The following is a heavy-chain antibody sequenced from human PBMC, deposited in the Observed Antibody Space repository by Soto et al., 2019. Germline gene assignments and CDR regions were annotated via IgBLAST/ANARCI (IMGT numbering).Heavy chain of an antibody. CDR2: FDPEDGET. D-gene: IGHD6-19*01. CDR3: ATDLVSVAGRQYYFDY. CDR1: GGTFSSYA. J-gene: IGHJ4*02. Sequence: GASVKVSCKASGGTFSSYAISWVRQAPGQGLEWMGGFDPEDGETIYAQKFQGRVTMTEDTSTDTAYMELSSLRSEDTAVYYCATDLVSVAGRQYYFDYWGQGTLVTVSS. V-gene: IGHV1-24*01.